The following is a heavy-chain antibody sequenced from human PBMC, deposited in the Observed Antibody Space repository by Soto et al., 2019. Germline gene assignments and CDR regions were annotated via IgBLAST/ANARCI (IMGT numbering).Heavy chain of an antibody. Sequence: PGGSLRLSCAASGFTFSNAWMNWVRQAPGKGLEWVGRIKSKSGGETTDYAAPVKGRFTISREDSKNTLYLQRNSLKTEETAVYYCTTRLTYYPDTSRSYWARCMDVWGPGITV. CDR1: GFTFSNAW. CDR3: TTRLTYYPDTSRSYWARCMDV. CDR2: IKSKSGGETT. D-gene: IGHD3-22*01. J-gene: IGHJ6*02. V-gene: IGHV3-15*01.